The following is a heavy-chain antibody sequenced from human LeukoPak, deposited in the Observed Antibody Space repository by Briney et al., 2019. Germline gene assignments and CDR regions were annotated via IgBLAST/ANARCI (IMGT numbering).Heavy chain of an antibody. CDR3: ARDHIGSFDS. D-gene: IGHD1-26*01. CDR1: GFTLSGYW. J-gene: IGHJ5*01. CDR2: INSDGTTT. Sequence: GGSLRLSCAASGFTLSGYWMQWVRQAPGKGLVWVSDINSDGTTTRYADSVKGRFTISRDNAKNTFFLQMNSLRVEDTAVYYCARDHIGSFDSWGQGTLVAVSS. V-gene: IGHV3-74*01.